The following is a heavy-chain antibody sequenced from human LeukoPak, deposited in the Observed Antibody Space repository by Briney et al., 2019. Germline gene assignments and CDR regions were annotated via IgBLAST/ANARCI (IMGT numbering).Heavy chain of an antibody. CDR1: GGTFSSYA. J-gene: IGHJ3*02. V-gene: IGHV1-69*04. CDR2: IIPILGIA. D-gene: IGHD2-21*02. Sequence: ASVKVSCKASGGTFSSYAISWVRQAPGQGLEWMGRIIPILGIANYAQKFQGRVTITADKSTSTAYMELSSLRSEDTAVYYCARDNGGNSGYFGAFDIWGQGTMVTVSS. CDR3: ARDNGGNSGYFGAFDI.